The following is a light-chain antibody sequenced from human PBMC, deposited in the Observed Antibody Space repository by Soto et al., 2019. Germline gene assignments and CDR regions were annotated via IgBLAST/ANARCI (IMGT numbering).Light chain of an antibody. CDR2: GAS. V-gene: IGKV1-6*01. J-gene: IGKJ1*01. Sequence: IQMTQSPASLSVSVGERVTITFRASQVIRNDLAWYQQKPGKAPKLLIFGASRMHSGVPSRFGGSGSGTDFTLTINGLEPEDFATYYCLQDFKYPWTFGQGTKVDIK. CDR3: LQDFKYPWT. CDR1: QVIRND.